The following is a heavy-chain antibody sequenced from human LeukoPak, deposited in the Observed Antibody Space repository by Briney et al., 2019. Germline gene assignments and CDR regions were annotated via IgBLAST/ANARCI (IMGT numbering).Heavy chain of an antibody. CDR3: ARPEAGSGSPFLAY. J-gene: IGHJ4*02. V-gene: IGHV3-66*04. CDR2: IYSGGST. CDR1: GFTASSNH. Sequence: GGSLRLSCAASGFTASSNHMSWVRQAPGKGLEWVSLIYSGGSTYYADSVKGRFTISRDNSKTTLYLQMNSLRAEDTAVYYCARPEAGSGSPFLAYWGQGTLVTVSS. D-gene: IGHD3-10*01.